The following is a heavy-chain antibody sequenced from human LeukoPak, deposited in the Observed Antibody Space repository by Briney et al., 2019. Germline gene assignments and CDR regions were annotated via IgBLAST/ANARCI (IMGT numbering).Heavy chain of an antibody. J-gene: IGHJ4*02. CDR1: GGSISSSSYY. V-gene: IGHV4-39*07. Sequence: SETLSLTCTVSGGSISSSSYYWGWIRQPPGKGLEWIGSILYSGSTYYNPSLKSRVTISLDTSKNQFSLKLSSVTAADTAVYYCARDSSGYSYFDYWGQGTLVTVSS. D-gene: IGHD3-22*01. CDR2: ILYSGST. CDR3: ARDSSGYSYFDY.